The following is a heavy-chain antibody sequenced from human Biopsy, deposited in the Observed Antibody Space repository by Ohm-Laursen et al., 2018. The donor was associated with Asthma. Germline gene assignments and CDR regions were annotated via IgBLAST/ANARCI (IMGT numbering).Heavy chain of an antibody. CDR1: GFSFGDYW. D-gene: IGHD3-22*01. Sequence: SLRPSCAASGFSFGDYWMSWVRQVPGKGLEWVANIKHDGTERNHVDSLKGRFTISRDNAKNTLYLQMNSLRAEDTDVYYCAKARIHHFYDSSGYYQHDWGQGTLVTVSS. CDR2: IKHDGTER. J-gene: IGHJ4*02. CDR3: AKARIHHFYDSSGYYQHD. V-gene: IGHV3-7*01.